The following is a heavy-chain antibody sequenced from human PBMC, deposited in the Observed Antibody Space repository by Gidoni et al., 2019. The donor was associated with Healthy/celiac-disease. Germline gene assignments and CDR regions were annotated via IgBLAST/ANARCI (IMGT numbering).Heavy chain of an antibody. J-gene: IGHJ4*02. CDR2: IWYDGSNK. V-gene: IGHV3-33*01. D-gene: IGHD2-15*01. CDR1: GFTFSSYG. Sequence: QVQLVESGGGVVQPGRSLRLSCAASGFTFSSYGMHWVRQAPGKGLEWVAVIWYDGSNKYYADSVKGRFTISRDNSKNTLYLQMNSLRAEDTAVYYCARGRYCSGGSCPFDYWGQGTLVTVSS. CDR3: ARGRYCSGGSCPFDY.